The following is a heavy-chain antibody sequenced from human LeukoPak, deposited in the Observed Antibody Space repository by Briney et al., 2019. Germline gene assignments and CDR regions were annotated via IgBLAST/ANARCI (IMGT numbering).Heavy chain of an antibody. CDR1: GGSISRYY. V-gene: IGHV4-59*01. CDR2: IYYSGST. J-gene: IGHJ4*02. CDR3: ARLVDYNFDY. Sequence: PSETLSLTCTVSGGSISRYYWSWLRQPPGKGLEWLGYIYYSGSTNYKPSLKLRDPISVDTSKNQFSLNLSSVTAADTAVYYCARLVDYNFDYWGQGTLVSVPS. D-gene: IGHD4-11*01.